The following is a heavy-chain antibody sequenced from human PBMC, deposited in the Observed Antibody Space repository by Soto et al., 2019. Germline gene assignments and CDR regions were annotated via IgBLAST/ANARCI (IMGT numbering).Heavy chain of an antibody. J-gene: IGHJ5*02. CDR1: GGSISSGGYY. CDR3: ARDPGLGGSWYTWFDP. D-gene: IGHD3-16*01. V-gene: IGHV4-31*03. CDR2: IYHSGST. Sequence: QVQLQESGPGLVKPSQTLSLTCTVSGGSISSGGYYWNWIRQHPGKGPGWIGYIYHSGSTHYNPSLKSRVTISVDTSNNQFSLNLSSVTAADTAVYYCARDPGLGGSWYTWFDPWGQGTLVTVSS.